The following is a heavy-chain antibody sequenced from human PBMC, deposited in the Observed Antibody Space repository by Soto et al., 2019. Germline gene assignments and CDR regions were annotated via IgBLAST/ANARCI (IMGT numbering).Heavy chain of an antibody. D-gene: IGHD6-6*01. CDR2: ISAYNGNT. V-gene: IGHV1-18*01. J-gene: IGHJ6*01. CDR3: ARGAVASGSYRCSFHHYCMDV. Sequence: GASVKVSCKASGYTFTSYGISWVRQAPGQGLEWMGWISAYNGNTNYAQKLQGRVTMTTDTSTSTAYMELRSLRSDDTAVYYCARGAVASGSYRCSFHHYCMDVRGRGTTVT. CDR1: GYTFTSYG.